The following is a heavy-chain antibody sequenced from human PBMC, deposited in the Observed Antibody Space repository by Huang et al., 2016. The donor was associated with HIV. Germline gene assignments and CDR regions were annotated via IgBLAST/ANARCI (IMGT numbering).Heavy chain of an antibody. Sequence: QLPLQESGPGLVKPSETLSLTCTVSGGSLNSCSFFCGLLRQPPGKGLQWIASMHYSVTMYFNPSLKSRVAMSVATSKNQFSLRMNSVTAADSAVYYWTRRTIGRAKTEYMGDAFHNWGQRTMIIVSS. D-gene: IGHD1-1*01. CDR1: GGSLNSCSFF. CDR2: MHYSVTM. J-gene: IGHJ3*02. V-gene: IGHV4-39*01. CDR3: TRRTIGRAKTEYMGDAFHN.